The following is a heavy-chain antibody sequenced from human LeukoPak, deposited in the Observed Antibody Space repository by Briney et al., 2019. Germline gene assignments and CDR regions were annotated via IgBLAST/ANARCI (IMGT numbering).Heavy chain of an antibody. D-gene: IGHD6-6*01. CDR3: ARASSSIASLALTLTDYYYMDV. V-gene: IGHV1-8*03. CDR2: MNPNSGNT. J-gene: IGHJ6*03. Sequence: RASVKVSCKASGYTLTSYDINWVRQATGQGPEWMGWMNPNSGNTGYAQKFQGRVTITRNTSISTAYMELSSLRSEDTAVYYCARASSSIASLALTLTDYYYMDVWGKGTTVTVSS. CDR1: GYTLTSYD.